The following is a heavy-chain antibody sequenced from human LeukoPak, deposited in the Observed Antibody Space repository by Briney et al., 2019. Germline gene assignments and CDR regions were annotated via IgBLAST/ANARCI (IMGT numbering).Heavy chain of an antibody. D-gene: IGHD1-26*01. Sequence: GGSLRLSCAASGFTFSSYWMSWVRQAPGKGLEWVANIKQEGSEKNYVDSVKGRFTISRDNAKNSLCLQMNSLRAEDTAVYYCARGGAAPDYWGQGTLVTVSS. CDR3: ARGGAAPDY. J-gene: IGHJ4*02. CDR2: IKQEGSEK. CDR1: GFTFSSYW. V-gene: IGHV3-7*01.